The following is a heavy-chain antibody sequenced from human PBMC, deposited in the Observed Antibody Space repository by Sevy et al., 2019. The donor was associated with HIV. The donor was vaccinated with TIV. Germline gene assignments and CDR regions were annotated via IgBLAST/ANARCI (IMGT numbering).Heavy chain of an antibody. D-gene: IGHD4-17*01. V-gene: IGHV3-53*01. CDR2: IYSGGST. CDR3: AREGPTVTLRGGAFDI. Sequence: GGSLRLPCAASGFTVSSNYMSWVRQAPGKGLEWVSVIYSGGSTYYADSVKGRFTISRDNSKNTLYLQMNSLRAEDAAVNYCAREGPTVTLRGGAFDIWGQGTMVTVSS. CDR1: GFTVSSNY. J-gene: IGHJ3*02.